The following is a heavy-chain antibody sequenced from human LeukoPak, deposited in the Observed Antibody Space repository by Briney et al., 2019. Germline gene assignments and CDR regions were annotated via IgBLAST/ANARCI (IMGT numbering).Heavy chain of an antibody. CDR2: IIPIFGTA. Sequence: ASVKVSCKASGGTFSSYAISWVRQAPGQGLEWMRGIIPIFGTANYAQKFQGRVTITADESTSTAYMELSSLRSEDTAVYYCARDNSGYDRYHYFDYWGQGTLVTVSS. J-gene: IGHJ4*02. CDR1: GGTFSSYA. D-gene: IGHD5-12*01. V-gene: IGHV1-69*01. CDR3: ARDNSGYDRYHYFDY.